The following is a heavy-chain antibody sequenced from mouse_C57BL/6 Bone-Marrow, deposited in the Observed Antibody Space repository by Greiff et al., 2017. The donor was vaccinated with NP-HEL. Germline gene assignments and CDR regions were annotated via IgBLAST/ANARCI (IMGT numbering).Heavy chain of an antibody. CDR3: ARFYYGYDGWYFDV. D-gene: IGHD2-2*01. V-gene: IGHV8-8*01. Sequence: QVTLKESGPGILQPSQTLSLTCSFSGFSLSTFGMGVGWIRQPSGKGLEWLAHIWWDDDNYYNPALKSRLTISKDTSKNQVFLKIANVDTADTATYYCARFYYGYDGWYFDVWGTGTTVTVSS. CDR2: IWWDDDN. J-gene: IGHJ1*03. CDR1: GFSLSTFGMG.